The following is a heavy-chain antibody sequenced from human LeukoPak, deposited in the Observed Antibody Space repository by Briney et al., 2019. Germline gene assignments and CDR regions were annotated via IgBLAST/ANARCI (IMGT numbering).Heavy chain of an antibody. CDR3: AVYYYDSSGYYSFDY. Sequence: PGGSLRLSCAGSGFTFSSYGMHWVRQAPGKGLEWVAVISYDGSNKYYADSVKGRFTISRDNSKNTLYLQMNSLRAEDTAVYYCAVYYYDSSGYYSFDYWGQGTLVTVSS. CDR2: ISYDGSNK. V-gene: IGHV3-30*03. CDR1: GFTFSSYG. J-gene: IGHJ4*02. D-gene: IGHD3-22*01.